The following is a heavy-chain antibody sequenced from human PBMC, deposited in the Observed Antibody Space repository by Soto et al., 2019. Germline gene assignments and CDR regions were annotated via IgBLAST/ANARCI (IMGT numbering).Heavy chain of an antibody. Sequence: PVGSLRLSCAASGFTFDDYAMHWFRQAPVNGLEWVSVISWNSGSIGYADSVKGRFTISRDNAKNSLYLQMNSLRAEDTAVYYCARDRLLGVRGSRKHGMDVWGQGTTVTVSS. CDR3: ARDRLLGVRGSRKHGMDV. CDR1: GFTFDDYA. V-gene: IGHV3-9*01. CDR2: ISWNSGSI. J-gene: IGHJ6*02. D-gene: IGHD3-10*01.